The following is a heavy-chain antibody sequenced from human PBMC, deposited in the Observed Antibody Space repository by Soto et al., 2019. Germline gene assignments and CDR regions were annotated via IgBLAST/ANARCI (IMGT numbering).Heavy chain of an antibody. Sequence: QVQLVESGGGVVQPGRSLRLSCAASGFTFSSYGMHWVRQAPGKGLEWVAVIWYNGSNKKYADSVKGRVTISRDNSENTLYLQMNSLRAEDTAVYYCAKDYGDWTGLYYYGMDVWGQGTTVTVSS. D-gene: IGHD4-17*01. J-gene: IGHJ6*02. CDR1: GFTFSSYG. CDR2: IWYNGSNK. V-gene: IGHV3-33*06. CDR3: AKDYGDWTGLYYYGMDV.